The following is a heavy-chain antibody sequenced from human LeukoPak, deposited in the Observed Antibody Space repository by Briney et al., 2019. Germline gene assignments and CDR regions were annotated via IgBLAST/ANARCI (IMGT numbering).Heavy chain of an antibody. CDR3: TTGSDSSSWYWKIYYYYYYMDA. CDR2: IKSKTDGGTT. V-gene: IGHV3-15*01. CDR1: GFTFSNAW. D-gene: IGHD6-13*01. J-gene: IGHJ6*03. Sequence: GGSLRLSCAASGFTFSNAWMSWVRQAPGKGLEWVGRIKSKTDGGTTDYAAPVKGRFTISREDSKNTLYLQMNSLKTEDTAVYYCTTGSDSSSWYWKIYYYYYYMDAWGKGTTVTVSS.